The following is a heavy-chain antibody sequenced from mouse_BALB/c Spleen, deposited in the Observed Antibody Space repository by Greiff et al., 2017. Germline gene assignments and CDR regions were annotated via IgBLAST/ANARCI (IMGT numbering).Heavy chain of an antibody. V-gene: IGHV1-63*01. Sequence: VQLQESGAELVRPGTSVKISCKASGYAFTNYWLGWVKQRPGHGLEWIGDIYPGSGNTYYNEKFKGKATLTADKSSSTAYMQLSSLTSEDSAVYFCARDRNYAMDYWGQGTSVTVSS. D-gene: IGHD3-2*01. CDR2: IYPGSGNT. CDR3: ARDRNYAMDY. CDR1: GYAFTNYW. J-gene: IGHJ4*01.